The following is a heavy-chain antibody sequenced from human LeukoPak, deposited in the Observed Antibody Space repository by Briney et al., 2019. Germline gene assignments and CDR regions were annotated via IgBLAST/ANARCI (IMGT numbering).Heavy chain of an antibody. Sequence: GGSLRLSCAASGFTFSSYHTNWVRQAPGKGLEWVSYISSSSSAIYYADSVKGRFTISRDNAKKSLYLQMSSLRAEDTAVYYCARDYSYSFDQWGQGTLVTVSS. D-gene: IGHD5-18*01. CDR1: GFTFSSYH. CDR2: ISSSSSAI. J-gene: IGHJ4*02. V-gene: IGHV3-48*01. CDR3: ARDYSYSFDQ.